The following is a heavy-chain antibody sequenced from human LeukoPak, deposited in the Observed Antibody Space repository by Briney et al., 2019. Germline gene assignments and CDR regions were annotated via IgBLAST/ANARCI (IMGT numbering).Heavy chain of an antibody. V-gene: IGHV1-2*02. CDR1: GYTFTGYY. D-gene: IGHD5-18*01. Sequence: ASVKVSCKASGYTFTGYYMHWVRQAPGQGLEWMGWINPNSGGTNYAQKFQGRVTMTRDTSISTAYMELSRLRSDDTAVYYCARDPYSYSYGYLGVFDYWGQGILVTVSS. CDR2: INPNSGGT. J-gene: IGHJ4*02. CDR3: ARDPYSYSYGYLGVFDY.